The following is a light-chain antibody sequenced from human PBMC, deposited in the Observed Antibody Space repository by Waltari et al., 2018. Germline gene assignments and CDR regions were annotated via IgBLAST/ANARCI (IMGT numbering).Light chain of an antibody. CDR2: ETT. V-gene: IGLV2-23*01. J-gene: IGLJ3*02. CDR3: CSFAGRSWL. CDR1: SSAIGLYDL. Sequence: QSALTQPASVSASLGQSLTISCTGTSSAIGLYDLISWYQQPPGKAPKLIIHETTKRPSGVPNRVSGSKSGNTASLTISGLQAEDEADYYCCSFAGRSWLFGGGTKLTVL.